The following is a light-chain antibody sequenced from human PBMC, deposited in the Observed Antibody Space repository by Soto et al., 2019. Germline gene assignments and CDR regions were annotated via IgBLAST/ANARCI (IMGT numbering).Light chain of an antibody. CDR2: GAS. CDR1: QSVSLS. V-gene: IGKV3-15*01. J-gene: IGKJ1*01. Sequence: IMIPHSLATLSVSPGESATLSCRASQSVSLSLAWYHMRPRQPPRLLLYGASTRATDSPARFSSSGSGTALTPTTSTLQHADFAVSFCQQHHIWHPWTFGQGTKVDIK. CDR3: QQHHIWHPWT.